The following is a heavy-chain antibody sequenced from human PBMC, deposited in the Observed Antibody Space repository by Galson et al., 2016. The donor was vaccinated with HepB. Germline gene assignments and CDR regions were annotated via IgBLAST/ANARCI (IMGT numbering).Heavy chain of an antibody. J-gene: IGHJ2*01. CDR3: ARSTRSYTTQWYLDL. CDR2: IRPMSSFV. D-gene: IGHD2/OR15-2a*01. V-gene: IGHV3-21*01. CDR1: GFTFTNYS. Sequence: SLRLSCAITGFTFTNYSMDWVRQAPGRGLEWVSSIRPMSSFVHYADSLKGRFTISRDNARNSLYLQMDSLRVEDTAVYYCARSTRSYTTQWYLDLWGRGILVTVSS.